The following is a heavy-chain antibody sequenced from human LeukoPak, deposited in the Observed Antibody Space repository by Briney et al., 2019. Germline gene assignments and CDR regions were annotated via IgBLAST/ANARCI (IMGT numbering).Heavy chain of an antibody. D-gene: IGHD1-26*01. CDR3: ARDRLVGELLHDAFDI. CDR1: GGTFSSYA. CDR2: IIPIFGTA. V-gene: IGHV1-69*05. J-gene: IGHJ3*02. Sequence: SVKVSCKASGGTFSSYAISWVRQAPGQGLEWMGGIIPIFGTANYAQKFQGRVTITTDESTSTAYMGLSSLRSEDTAVYYCARDRLVGELLHDAFDIWGQGTMVTVSS.